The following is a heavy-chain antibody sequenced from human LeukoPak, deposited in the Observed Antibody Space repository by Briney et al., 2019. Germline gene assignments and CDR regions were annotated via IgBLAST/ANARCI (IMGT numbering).Heavy chain of an antibody. CDR3: ARGSVYYGSGSYYNVGFDY. V-gene: IGHV4-38-2*02. Sequence: SETLSLTCTVSGYSINSGYYWGWIRQPPGKGLEWIGSIYYSGSTNYNPSLKSRVTISVDTSKNQFSLKLSSVTAADTAVYYCARGSVYYGSGSYYNVGFDYWGQGTLVTVSS. D-gene: IGHD3-10*01. CDR2: IYYSGST. J-gene: IGHJ4*02. CDR1: GYSINSGYY.